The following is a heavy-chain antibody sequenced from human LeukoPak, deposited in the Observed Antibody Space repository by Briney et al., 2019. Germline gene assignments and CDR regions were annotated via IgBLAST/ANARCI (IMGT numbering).Heavy chain of an antibody. CDR2: INHSGST. CDR3: ARWAYSSSWYGVRYFDY. V-gene: IGHV4-34*01. J-gene: IGHJ4*02. D-gene: IGHD6-13*01. Sequence: PSETLSLTCAVYGGSLSGYYWSWIRQPPGKGLEWIGEINHSGSTNCNPSLKSRVPISVDTSKIQFSLKLSSVTAADTAVYYCARWAYSSSWYGVRYFDYWGQGTLVTVSS. CDR1: GGSLSGYY.